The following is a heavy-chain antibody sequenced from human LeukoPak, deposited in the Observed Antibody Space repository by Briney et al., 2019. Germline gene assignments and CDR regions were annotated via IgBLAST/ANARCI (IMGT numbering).Heavy chain of an antibody. D-gene: IGHD3-22*01. CDR1: GFTFNNYG. CDR2: IKSKTDGGTT. J-gene: IGHJ4*02. CDR3: TTDENYYDSSGYYYADY. Sequence: GGSLRLSCEGSGFTFNNYGMSWVRQAPGKGLEWVGRIKSKTDGGTTDYAAPVKGRFTISRDDSKNTLYLQMNSLKTEDTAVYYCTTDENYYDSSGYYYADYWGQGTLVTVSS. V-gene: IGHV3-15*01.